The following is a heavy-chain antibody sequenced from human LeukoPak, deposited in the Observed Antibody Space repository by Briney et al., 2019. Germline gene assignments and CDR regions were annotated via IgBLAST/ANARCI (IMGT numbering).Heavy chain of an antibody. V-gene: IGHV3-7*01. Sequence: PGGSLRLSCVASGFTFRNYWMSWVRQAAGKGLEWVANIKQDGSDRRYVGSVEGRFTISRDNAKNSLSLQMNSLRAEDTAVYYCARQRGSGCLDYWGQGTLVTVSS. CDR2: IKQDGSDR. CDR1: GFTFRNYW. D-gene: IGHD6-19*01. J-gene: IGHJ4*02. CDR3: ARQRGSGCLDY.